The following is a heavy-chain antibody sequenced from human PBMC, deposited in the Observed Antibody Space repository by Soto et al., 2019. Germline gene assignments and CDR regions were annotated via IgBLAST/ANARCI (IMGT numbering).Heavy chain of an antibody. CDR1: GGTFSSYA. CDR2: IIPIFGTA. D-gene: IGHD3-22*01. J-gene: IGHJ4*02. CDR3: ASISGYLYYFDY. V-gene: IGHV1-69*06. Sequence: SVKVSCKASGGTFSSYAISLVRQAPGQGLEWMGGIIPIFGTANYAQKFQGRVTITADKSTSTAYMELSSLRSEDTAVYYCASISGYLYYFDYWGQGTLVTVYS.